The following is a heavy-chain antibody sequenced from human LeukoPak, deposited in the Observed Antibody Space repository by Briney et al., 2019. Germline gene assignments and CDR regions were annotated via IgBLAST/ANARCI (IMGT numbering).Heavy chain of an antibody. CDR1: GFTFSSYA. CDR2: ISYDGSNK. D-gene: IGHD3-10*01. Sequence: PGGSLRLSCAASGFTFSSYAMHWVRQAPGKGLEWVAVISYDGSNKYYADSVKGRFTISRDNSKNTLYLQMNSLRAEDTAVYYCAKMEPLLLFGYWGQGTLVTVSS. CDR3: AKMEPLLLFGY. V-gene: IGHV3-30-3*02. J-gene: IGHJ4*02.